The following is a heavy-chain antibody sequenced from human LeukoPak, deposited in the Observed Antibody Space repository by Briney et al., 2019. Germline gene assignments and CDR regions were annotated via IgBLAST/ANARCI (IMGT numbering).Heavy chain of an antibody. Sequence: PSETLSLTCAVYGGSFSGYYWSWIRQPPGKGLEWIGEINHSGSTYYNPSLKSRVTISVDTSKNQFSLKLSSVTAADTAVYYCARRIAAVFDYWGQGTLVTVSS. V-gene: IGHV4-34*01. CDR3: ARRIAAVFDY. D-gene: IGHD6-13*01. J-gene: IGHJ4*02. CDR2: INHSGST. CDR1: GGSFSGYY.